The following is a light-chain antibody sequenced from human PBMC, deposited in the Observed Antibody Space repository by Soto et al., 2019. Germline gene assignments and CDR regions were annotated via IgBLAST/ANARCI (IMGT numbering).Light chain of an antibody. Sequence: DIQMTQSPSSLSASVGGRVTISCRASQTISSYLNWYQQKPGRAPALLISGASTLQRGVPSRFSGSGSGTDFTLTISSLQPEDFATYYCQQSYSSPYTFGQGTKLEIK. CDR3: QQSYSSPYT. J-gene: IGKJ2*01. V-gene: IGKV1-39*01. CDR1: QTISSY. CDR2: GAS.